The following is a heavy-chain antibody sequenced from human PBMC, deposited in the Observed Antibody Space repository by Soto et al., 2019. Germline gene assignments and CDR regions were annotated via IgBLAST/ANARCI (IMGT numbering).Heavy chain of an antibody. CDR3: ARVVSFGDYALYFDY. V-gene: IGHV4-30-2*01. J-gene: IGHJ4*02. Sequence: QLQLQESGSGLVKPSQTLSLTCAVSGGSISSGGYSWSWIRQPPGKGLEWIGYIYHSGSTYYNPSLKGRVTISVDRSKNQFSLKLSSVTAADTAVYYCARVVSFGDYALYFDYWGQGTLVTVSS. D-gene: IGHD4-17*01. CDR1: GGSISSGGYS. CDR2: IYHSGST.